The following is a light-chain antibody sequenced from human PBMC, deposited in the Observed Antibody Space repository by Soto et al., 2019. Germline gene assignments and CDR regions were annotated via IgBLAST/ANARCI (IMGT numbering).Light chain of an antibody. J-gene: IGKJ5*01. CDR3: QQYNSYSIT. CDR1: QSVSSN. Sequence: EIVMAQSPATLSVSPGERATLSCRASQSVSSNLAWYQQKRGQAPRLLIYGASSRATGIPARFSGSGSGTEFTLTISSLQPDDFATYYCQQYNSYSITFGQGTRLEI. V-gene: IGKV3-15*01. CDR2: GAS.